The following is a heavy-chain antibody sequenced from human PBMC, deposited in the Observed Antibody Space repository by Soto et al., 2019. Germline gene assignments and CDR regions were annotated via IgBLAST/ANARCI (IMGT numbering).Heavy chain of an antibody. CDR1: GGTFSSYA. D-gene: IGHD6-6*01. V-gene: IGHV1-69*06. Sequence: QVQLVQSGAEVKKPGSSVKVSCKASGGTFSSYAISWVRQAPGQGLEWMGGIIPIFGTANYAQKFQGRVTITADKSTSTAYMELSSLRSEDTAVYYSARWGRSRSSAGPGGYYYYGMDVWGQGTTVTVSS. CDR2: IIPIFGTA. J-gene: IGHJ6*02. CDR3: ARWGRSRSSAGPGGYYYYGMDV.